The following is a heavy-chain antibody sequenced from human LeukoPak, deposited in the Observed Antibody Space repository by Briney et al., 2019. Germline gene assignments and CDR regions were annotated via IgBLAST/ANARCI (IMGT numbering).Heavy chain of an antibody. CDR2: INHSGST. CDR3: ARHTVTTSPFFDP. CDR1: GGSFSGYY. V-gene: IGHV4-34*01. D-gene: IGHD4-17*01. Sequence: SETLSLTCAVYGGSFSGYYWSWIRQPPGKGLEWIGEINHSGSTNYNPSLKSRVTISVDTSKNQFSLKLSSVTAADTAVYYCARHTVTTSPFFDPRGQGTLVTVSS. J-gene: IGHJ5*02.